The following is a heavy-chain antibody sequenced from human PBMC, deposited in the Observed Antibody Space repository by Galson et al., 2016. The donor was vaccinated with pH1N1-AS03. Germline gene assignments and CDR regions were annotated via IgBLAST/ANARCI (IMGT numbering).Heavy chain of an antibody. CDR3: ARDHDFWTGYSGGYYYYIDV. J-gene: IGHJ6*03. Sequence: SLRLSCAASGFTFSSYAMHWVRQAPGKGLEWVAVISYDGSDKYYVDSVKGRFTISRDNSKNTLYLQMNSLRAEDTAVYYCARDHDFWTGYSGGYYYYIDVWGKGTTATVSS. CDR2: ISYDGSDK. CDR1: GFTFSSYA. D-gene: IGHD3/OR15-3a*01. V-gene: IGHV3-30*01.